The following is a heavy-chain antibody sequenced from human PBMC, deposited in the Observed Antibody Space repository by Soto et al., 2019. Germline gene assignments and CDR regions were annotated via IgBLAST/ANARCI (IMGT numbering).Heavy chain of an antibody. CDR1: GFTFFTSV. Sequence: EVQLLESGGGLVQPGESLRLSCAASGFTFFTSVMSWVRQAPGKGLEWVSTISGSGGSTYFADSVKGRFTISRDDSKNTLYLQMNSLTVADTAVYYCAKGGWAVSGTTHWGQGTLVTVSS. D-gene: IGHD1-20*01. CDR3: AKGGWAVSGTTH. CDR2: ISGSGGST. V-gene: IGHV3-23*01. J-gene: IGHJ1*01.